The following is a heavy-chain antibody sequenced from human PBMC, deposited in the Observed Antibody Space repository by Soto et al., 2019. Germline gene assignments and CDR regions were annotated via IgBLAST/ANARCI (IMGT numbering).Heavy chain of an antibody. CDR3: ARFPSRAHYFAMAV. CDR2: IYYSGNT. CDR1: GGSVNSGGYY. V-gene: IGHV4-31*03. Sequence: QVQLQESGPGQVTPSQTLSLTCTVSGGSVNSGGYYWTWIRQHPGRGLDCLGYIYYSGNTYYNPSLQSRLTISLDTSKNQFSLKLTSVTAADTAVYYCARFPSRAHYFAMAVWGQGTAVTVSS. J-gene: IGHJ6*02. D-gene: IGHD2-2*01.